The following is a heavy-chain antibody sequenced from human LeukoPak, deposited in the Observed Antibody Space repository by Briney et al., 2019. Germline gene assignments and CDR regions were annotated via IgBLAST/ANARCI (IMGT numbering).Heavy chain of an antibody. Sequence: SETLSLTCSVFGGSISSYYWSWVRQPPGKGLEWIGYVSYSGSTDYNPSLKSRVTISVDTSKNQFSLKLSSVTAADTAVYYCARDRVDYGMDVWGQGTTVTVSS. CDR3: ARDRVDYGMDV. CDR2: VSYSGST. CDR1: GGSISSYY. V-gene: IGHV4-59*01. J-gene: IGHJ6*02.